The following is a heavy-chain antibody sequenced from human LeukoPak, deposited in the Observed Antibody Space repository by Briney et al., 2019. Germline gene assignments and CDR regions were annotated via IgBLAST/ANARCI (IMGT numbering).Heavy chain of an antibody. Sequence: SVTVSCKASGGTFSSYAISWVRRAPGQGLEWMGGIIPIFGTANYAQKFQGRVTITADESTSTAYMELSSLRSEDTAVYYCARATVLEWLGYYGMDVWGQGTTVTVSS. CDR2: IIPIFGTA. J-gene: IGHJ6*02. V-gene: IGHV1-69*01. CDR3: ARATVLEWLGYYGMDV. D-gene: IGHD3-3*01. CDR1: GGTFSSYA.